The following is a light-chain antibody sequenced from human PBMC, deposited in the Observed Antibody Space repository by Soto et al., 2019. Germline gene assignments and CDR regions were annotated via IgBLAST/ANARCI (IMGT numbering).Light chain of an antibody. CDR2: STT. Sequence: QAVVTQEPSLTVSPGGTVTLTCASSTGAVTSGYYANWFQQKPGQAPRPLIYSTTNKHSWTPARISGSLLGGKAALTLSGVQPEDEAEYYCLLYYGGTQLVFGGGTKLTVL. CDR1: TGAVTSGYY. V-gene: IGLV7-43*01. J-gene: IGLJ2*01. CDR3: LLYYGGTQLV.